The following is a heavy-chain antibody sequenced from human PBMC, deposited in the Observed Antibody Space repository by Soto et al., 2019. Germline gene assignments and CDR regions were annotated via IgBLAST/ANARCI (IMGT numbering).Heavy chain of an antibody. CDR1: GDSISGHF. CDR3: TRGAGPPWFDL. V-gene: IGHV4-4*07. CDR2: IHSTGVT. J-gene: IGHJ5*02. Sequence: SETLSLTCTVSGDSISGHFWSWIRQPAGKGLEWVGRIHSTGVTSYNPSLKSRVTMSVDTSNNQFSLNLRSVTAADTAVYYCTRGAGPPWFDLRGQGTQVTVSS.